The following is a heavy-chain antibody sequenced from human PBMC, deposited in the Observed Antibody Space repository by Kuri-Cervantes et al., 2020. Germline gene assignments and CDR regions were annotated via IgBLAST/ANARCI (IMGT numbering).Heavy chain of an antibody. Sequence: SETLSLTCTVSGGSISSYYWSWIRQPPGKGLEWIGSIYYSGSTYYNPSLKSRVTISVDTSKNQFSLKLSSVTAADTAVYYCARHDVGSYYFDYWGQGTLVTVSS. J-gene: IGHJ4*02. V-gene: IGHV4-59*05. D-gene: IGHD1-26*01. CDR2: IYYSGST. CDR3: ARHDVGSYYFDY. CDR1: GGSISSYY.